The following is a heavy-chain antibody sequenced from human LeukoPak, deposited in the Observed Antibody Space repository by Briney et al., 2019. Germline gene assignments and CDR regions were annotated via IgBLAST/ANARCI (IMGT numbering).Heavy chain of an antibody. D-gene: IGHD3-10*01. J-gene: IGHJ4*02. CDR2: ISGSGGST. Sequence: GGSLRLSCAASGFTFSSYAMSWVRQAPGEGLEWVSAISGSGGSTYYADSVKGRFTISRDNSKNTLYLQMNSLRAEDTAVYYCAKDLKARWFGETPYFDYWGQGTLVTVSS. CDR3: AKDLKARWFGETPYFDY. V-gene: IGHV3-23*01. CDR1: GFTFSSYA.